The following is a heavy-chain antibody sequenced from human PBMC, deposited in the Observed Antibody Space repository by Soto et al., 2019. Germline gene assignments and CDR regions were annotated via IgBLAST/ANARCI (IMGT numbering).Heavy chain of an antibody. J-gene: IGHJ3*02. CDR3: ASLAIVATPELDAFDI. CDR1: GYTFTSYY. V-gene: IGHV1-46*03. D-gene: IGHD5-12*01. Sequence: VQLVQSGAEVKKPGASVKVSCKASGYTFTSYYMHWVRQAPGQGLEWMGIINPSGGSTSYAQKFQGRVTMTRDTSTSTVYMELSSLRSEDTAVYYCASLAIVATPELDAFDIWGQGTMVTVSS. CDR2: INPSGGST.